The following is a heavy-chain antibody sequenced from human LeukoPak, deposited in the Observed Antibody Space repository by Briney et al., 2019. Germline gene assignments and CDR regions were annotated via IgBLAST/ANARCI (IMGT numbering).Heavy chain of an antibody. CDR3: ARANLVVVPTAIYYYGMDV. CDR2: IFHSGST. V-gene: IGHV4-4*02. Sequence: SETLSLTCAVSGGSISSSNWWTWVRQPPGKGLEWIREIFHSGSTNYNPSLKSRVTISVVKSKNQFSLKLRSVTAAETAVYYCARANLVVVPTAIYYYGMDVWGKGTTVTVSS. J-gene: IGHJ6*04. D-gene: IGHD2-2*01. CDR1: GGSISSSNW.